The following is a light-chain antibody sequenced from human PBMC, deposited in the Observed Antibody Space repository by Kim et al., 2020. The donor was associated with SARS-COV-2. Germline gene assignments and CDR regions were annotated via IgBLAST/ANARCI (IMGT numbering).Light chain of an antibody. CDR3: KQGYSTPPT. J-gene: IGKJ2*01. CDR1: QSISSY. CDR2: AAS. Sequence: DIQMTQSPSSPSASVGDRVTITCRASQSISSYLNWYQQKPGKAPKLLIYAASSLQSGVPSRFSGSGSGTDFTLTISSLQPEDFATYYCKQGYSTPPTFGQGTKLEI. V-gene: IGKV1-39*01.